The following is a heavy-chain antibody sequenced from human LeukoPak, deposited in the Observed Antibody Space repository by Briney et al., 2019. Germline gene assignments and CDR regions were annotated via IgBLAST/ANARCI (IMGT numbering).Heavy chain of an antibody. J-gene: IGHJ4*02. V-gene: IGHV1-2*06. CDR1: GYTFTGYY. CDR2: INPNSGGT. D-gene: IGHD5-24*01. Sequence: ASVKVSCKASGYTFTGYYMHWVRQAPGQGLEWMGRINPNSGGTNYAQKFQGRVTMTRDTSISTAYTELSRLRSDDTAVYYCARAERRDGYNYDFDYWGQGTLVTVSS. CDR3: ARAERRDGYNYDFDY.